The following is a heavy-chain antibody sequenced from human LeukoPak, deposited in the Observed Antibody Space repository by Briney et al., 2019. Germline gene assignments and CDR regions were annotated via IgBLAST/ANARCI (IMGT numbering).Heavy chain of an antibody. CDR2: TNHSGST. J-gene: IGHJ4*02. Sequence: PSETLSLTCAVYGGSFSGYYWSWIRQPPGKGLEWIGETNHSGSTNYNPSLKSRVTISVDTSKNQFSLKLSSVTAADTAVYYCANLYYCSSTSCYKDYWGQGTLVTVSS. CDR1: GGSFSGYY. CDR3: ANLYYCSSTSCYKDY. D-gene: IGHD2-2*02. V-gene: IGHV4-34*01.